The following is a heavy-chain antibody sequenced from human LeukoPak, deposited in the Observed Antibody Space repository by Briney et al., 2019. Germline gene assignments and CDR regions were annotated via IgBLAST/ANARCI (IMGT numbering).Heavy chain of an antibody. V-gene: IGHV3-30*04. CDR3: ARDTVRGIVFYYFDY. J-gene: IGHJ4*02. CDR1: GFTFSSYA. Sequence: QAGGSLRLSCAACGFTFSSYAMHWVRQAPGKGLEWVAVISYDGSNKYYADSVKGRFTISRDNSKNTLYLQMNSLRAEDTAVYYCARDTVRGIVFYYFDYWGQGTLVTVSS. CDR2: ISYDGSNK. D-gene: IGHD3-10*01.